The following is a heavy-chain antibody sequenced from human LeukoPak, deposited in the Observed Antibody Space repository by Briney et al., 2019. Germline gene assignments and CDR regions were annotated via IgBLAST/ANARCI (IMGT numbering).Heavy chain of an antibody. CDR1: GYTFTSYD. V-gene: IGHV1-8*01. CDR3: AIGGPYGSGSYYNYGMDV. CDR2: MNPNSGNT. Sequence: GASVKVSCKASGYTFTSYDINWVRQATGQGLEWMGWMNPNSGNTGYGQKFQGRATMTMNTSISTAYMELSRLRSDDTAVYYCAIGGPYGSGSYYNYGMDVWGQGTTVTVSS. J-gene: IGHJ6*02. D-gene: IGHD3-10*01.